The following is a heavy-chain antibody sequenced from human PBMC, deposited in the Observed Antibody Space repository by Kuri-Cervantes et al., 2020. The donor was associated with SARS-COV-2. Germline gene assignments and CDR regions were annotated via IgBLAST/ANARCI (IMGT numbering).Heavy chain of an antibody. CDR1: GFTFSSYG. V-gene: IGHV3-30*03. CDR2: ISYDGSSR. D-gene: IGHD6-19*01. J-gene: IGHJ4*02. Sequence: GGSLRLSCAASGFTFSSYGIHWVRQAPGKGLEWVTFISYDGSSRYYADSVKGRFTISRDNSKNTLWLQMNSLGPDDTAVYYCASRWGIAVAGPPDYWGQGTLVTVSS. CDR3: ASRWGIAVAGPPDY.